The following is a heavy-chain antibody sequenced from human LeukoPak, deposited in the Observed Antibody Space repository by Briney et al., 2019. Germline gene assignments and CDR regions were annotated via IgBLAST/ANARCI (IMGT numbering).Heavy chain of an antibody. CDR2: ISGSGGNT. CDR3: AKDSSSWFRDAFDI. J-gene: IGHJ3*02. V-gene: IGHV3-23*01. CDR1: GFTLSSYA. D-gene: IGHD6-13*01. Sequence: GGSLRLSCAASGFTLSSYAMNWVRQAPGKGLEWVSAISGSGGNTYYADSVKGRFTISRDNPKNTLYLQMNSLRAEDTAVYYCAKDSSSWFRDAFDIWGRGTMVTVSS.